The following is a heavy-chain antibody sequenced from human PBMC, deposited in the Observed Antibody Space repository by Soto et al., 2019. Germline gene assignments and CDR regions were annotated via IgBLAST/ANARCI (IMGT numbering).Heavy chain of an antibody. Sequence: GGSLRLSCAASGFTFSTYAMSWVRQAPGKGLEWVSAISPNSNYIYYADSVKGRFTISRDNAKNTLYLQMNSLRAEDTAVYYCARDGADILTGYYYYYGMDVWGQGTTVTVSS. J-gene: IGHJ6*02. CDR3: ARDGADILTGYYYYYGMDV. V-gene: IGHV3-21*01. CDR2: ISPNSNYI. CDR1: GFTFSTYA. D-gene: IGHD3-9*01.